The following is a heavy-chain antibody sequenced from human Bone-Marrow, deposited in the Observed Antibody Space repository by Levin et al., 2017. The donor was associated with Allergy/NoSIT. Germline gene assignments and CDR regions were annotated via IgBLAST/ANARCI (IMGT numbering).Heavy chain of an antibody. CDR1: GFSFDDYT. V-gene: IGHV3-43*01. CDR2: ISWDGGST. D-gene: IGHD2-21*02. CDR3: AKDHAAYCGDDCYLDY. Sequence: LAGGSLRLSCAASGFSFDDYTMYWVRQAPGKGLEWVSLISWDGGSTYYADSVKGRFTISRDNSKNSLYLQMNSLRTEDTALYYCAKDHAAYCGDDCYLDYWGQGTLVTVSS. J-gene: IGHJ4*02.